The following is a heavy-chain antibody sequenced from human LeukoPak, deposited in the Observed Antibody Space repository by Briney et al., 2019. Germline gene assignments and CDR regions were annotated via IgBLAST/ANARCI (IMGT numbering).Heavy chain of an antibody. D-gene: IGHD2-2*01. V-gene: IGHV4-38-2*02. CDR2: IYHSGGT. CDR3: AGWGVWYQLSGVLTAFDI. CDR1: NYSITSGYY. J-gene: IGHJ3*02. Sequence: KSSEALSLTCTISNYSITSGYYWGWIRQPPGKGLEWIGSIYHSGGTYYNPSLKSRVTISVDTSKNQFSLKLNSVTAADTAIYYCAGWGVWYQLSGVLTAFDIWGQGTLVAVSS.